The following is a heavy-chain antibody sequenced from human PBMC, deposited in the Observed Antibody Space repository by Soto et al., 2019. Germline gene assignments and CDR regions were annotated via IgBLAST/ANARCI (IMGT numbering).Heavy chain of an antibody. CDR1: GFTFSSYG. D-gene: IGHD5-12*01. CDR3: ARGHGVATTMGWFDP. CDR2: IYYDGSNK. J-gene: IGHJ5*02. V-gene: IGHV3-33*01. Sequence: QVQLVESGGGVVQPGRSLRLSCAASGFTFSSYGIHWVRQAPGKGLEWVAVIYYDGSNKYYADSVKGRFTISRDNSKHPLYLQMTSLRADDTAVYYCARGHGVATTMGWFDPWGQGTLVTVSS.